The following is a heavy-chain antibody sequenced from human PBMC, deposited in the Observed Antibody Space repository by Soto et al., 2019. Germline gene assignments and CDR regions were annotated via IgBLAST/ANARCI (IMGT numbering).Heavy chain of an antibody. CDR2: INSVSGGT. V-gene: IGHV1-2*02. CDR1: GNTHTIYF. D-gene: IGHD3-16*01. CDR3: ARGGSYYAH. Sequence: QVQLVQSGAEVKQPGASARVSCKASGNTHTIYFIHWLRQAPGQGLEWMGWINSVSGGTNYAPRFRGRVSMTRDTSSATAFMDLSGLRSDDTAVYYCARGGSYYAHWGQGTLVSVSS. J-gene: IGHJ4*02.